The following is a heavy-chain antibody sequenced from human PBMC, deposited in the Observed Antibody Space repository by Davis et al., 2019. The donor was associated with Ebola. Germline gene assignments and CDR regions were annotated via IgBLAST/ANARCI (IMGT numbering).Heavy chain of an antibody. CDR2: INHSGST. CDR1: GGSFSGYY. D-gene: IGHD3-10*01. J-gene: IGHJ6*04. Sequence: GSLRLSCAVYGGSFSGYYWSWIRQPPGKGLEWIGEINHSGSTNYNPSLKSRVTISVDTSKNQFSLKLSSVTAADTAVYYCARDRGYYGMDVWGKGTTVTVSS. V-gene: IGHV4-34*01. CDR3: ARDRGYYGMDV.